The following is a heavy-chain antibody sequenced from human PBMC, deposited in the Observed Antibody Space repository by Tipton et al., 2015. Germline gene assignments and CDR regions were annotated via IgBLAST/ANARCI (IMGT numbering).Heavy chain of an antibody. Sequence: TLSLTCDVSGGSISSSNWWSWVRQPPGKGLEWIGYTSHSGGTFYNPSLRSPFAISLDTSQNQFSLEVRSVTAADTAVYYCARVSYLNGRAFDIWGPGTLVTVSS. CDR1: GGSISSSNW. CDR3: ARVSYLNGRAFDI. CDR2: TSHSGGT. D-gene: IGHD3-16*02. J-gene: IGHJ3*02. V-gene: IGHV4-4*02.